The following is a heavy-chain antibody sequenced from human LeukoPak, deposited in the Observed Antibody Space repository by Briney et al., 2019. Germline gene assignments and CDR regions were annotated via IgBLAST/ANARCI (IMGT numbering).Heavy chain of an antibody. CDR2: IYTSGST. V-gene: IGHV4-4*08. D-gene: IGHD3-22*01. CDR1: GGSFSGYY. Sequence: SETLSLTCAVYGGSFSGYYWSWIRQPPGKGLEWIGRIYTSGSTNYNPSLKSRVTISVDTSKNQFSLKLSSVTAADTAVYYCARDSGYYYDSSGYFDYWGQGTLVTVSS. J-gene: IGHJ4*02. CDR3: ARDSGYYYDSSGYFDY.